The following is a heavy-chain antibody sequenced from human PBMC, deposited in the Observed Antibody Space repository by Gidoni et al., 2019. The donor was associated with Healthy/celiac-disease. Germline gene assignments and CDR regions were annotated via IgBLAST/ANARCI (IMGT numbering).Heavy chain of an antibody. CDR3: AKEPVIIRGYFDY. J-gene: IGHJ4*02. CDR1: GFPFSSYA. D-gene: IGHD3-10*01. V-gene: IGHV3-23*01. Sequence: EVQLLESGGGLVQHGGSLGLSGAASGFPFSSYAMSGVRQAPGKGLEWVSAISCSGGSTYYADSVTGRFTISRDNSKNTLYLQMNSLRAEDTAVYYCAKEPVIIRGYFDYWGQGTLVTVSS. CDR2: ISCSGGST.